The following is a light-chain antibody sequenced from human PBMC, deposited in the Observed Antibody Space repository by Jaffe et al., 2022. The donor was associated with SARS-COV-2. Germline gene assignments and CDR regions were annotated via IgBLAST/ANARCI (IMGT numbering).Light chain of an antibody. CDR2: DAS. V-gene: IGKV3-11*01. Sequence: EIVLTQSPATLSLSPGETATLSCRASQSISDYLAWYQHKPGQAPRLLIYDASNRATGIPARFSGSGSGTDFTLTISDLEPEDFAVYYCQQRSNWPLCTFGQGTKLEIE. CDR3: QQRSNWPLCT. J-gene: IGKJ2*02. CDR1: QSISDY.